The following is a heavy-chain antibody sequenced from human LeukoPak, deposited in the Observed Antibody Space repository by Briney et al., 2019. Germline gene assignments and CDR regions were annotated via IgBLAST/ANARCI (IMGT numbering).Heavy chain of an antibody. J-gene: IGHJ5*02. V-gene: IGHV3-7*01. D-gene: IGHD6-13*01. CDR2: IKTDGSEK. CDR1: GFTFSSFW. CDR3: ARDRAAAA. Sequence: GGPLRLSCAASGFTFSSFWMSWVRRAPGKGLEWVAKIKTDGSEKYYVDSVKGRFTISRDNAQNSLSLQMNSLRVEDTAVYYCARDRAAAAWGQGTLVTVSS.